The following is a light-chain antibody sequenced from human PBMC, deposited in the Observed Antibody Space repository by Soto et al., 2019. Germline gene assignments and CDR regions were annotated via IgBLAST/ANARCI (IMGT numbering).Light chain of an antibody. CDR1: QSLSAW. CDR2: KAS. Sequence: DIQMTQSPSTLSASVGDRVTITCRASQSLSAWVAWFQQRPGRAPRILIYKASTLAGGVPSRFSGNGSGTEFSLTISSLQPDDFAAYYCQWYGTYPLTFGGGTKVVIK. CDR3: QWYGTYPLT. J-gene: IGKJ4*01. V-gene: IGKV1-5*03.